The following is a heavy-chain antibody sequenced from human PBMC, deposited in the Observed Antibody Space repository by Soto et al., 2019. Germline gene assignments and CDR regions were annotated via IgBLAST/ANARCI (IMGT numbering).Heavy chain of an antibody. CDR2: ISKSGTTR. V-gene: IGHV3-48*02. CDR3: AKDGASFDV. CDR1: GFTFSGTT. J-gene: IGHJ5*02. D-gene: IGHD2-15*01. Sequence: PGGSLRLSCAASGFTFSGTTMNWVRQAPGKGLEWVAYISKSGTTRYYAEFVKGRFTVSRDNAKNSLFLQMNSLRDDDTAVYYCAKDGASFDVWGQGT.